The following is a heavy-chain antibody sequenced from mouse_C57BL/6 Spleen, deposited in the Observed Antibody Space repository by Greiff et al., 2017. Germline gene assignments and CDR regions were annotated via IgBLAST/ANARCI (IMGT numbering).Heavy chain of an antibody. CDR2: IDPSDSET. CDR3: ARWGTPLYFDD. Sequence: QVQLQQPGAELVRPGSSVKLSCKASGYTFTSYWMHWVKQRPIQGLEWIGNIDPSDSETHYNQKFKDKATLTVDKSSSTAYMQLSSLTSEDSAVYYGARWGTPLYFDDWGTGTTVTVSS. V-gene: IGHV1-52*01. J-gene: IGHJ1*03. D-gene: IGHD2-14*01. CDR1: GYTFTSYW.